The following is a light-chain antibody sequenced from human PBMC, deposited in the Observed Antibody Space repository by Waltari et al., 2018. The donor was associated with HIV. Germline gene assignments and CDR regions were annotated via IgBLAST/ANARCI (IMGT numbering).Light chain of an antibody. CDR3: QVWDSDAYV. Sequence: SYVLTQPPSVSVAPGKTATLTCAGKHLGSKNGHWYQQRPGQAPVLVINLDKQRPSGIPERFSGSNSGGSAALTITEVEAGDEADYYCQVWDSDAYVFGPGTRLTV. J-gene: IGLJ1*01. CDR1: HLGSKN. CDR2: LDK. V-gene: IGLV3-21*01.